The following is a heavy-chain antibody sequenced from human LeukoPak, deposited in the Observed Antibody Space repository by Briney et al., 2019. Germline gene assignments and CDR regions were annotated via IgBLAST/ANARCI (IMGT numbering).Heavy chain of an antibody. CDR1: GYTFTGYY. Sequence: ASVTVSCTASGYTFTGYYMHWVRQAPGQGLEWMGWINPNSGGTNYAQKFQGRVTMTRDTSISTAYMELSRLRSDDTAVYYCASLWPLNWYFDLWGRGTLVTVSS. D-gene: IGHD2-21*01. J-gene: IGHJ2*01. CDR3: ASLWPLNWYFDL. CDR2: INPNSGGT. V-gene: IGHV1-2*02.